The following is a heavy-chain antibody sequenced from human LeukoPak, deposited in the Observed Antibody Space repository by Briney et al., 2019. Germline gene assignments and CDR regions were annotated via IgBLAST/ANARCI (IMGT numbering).Heavy chain of an antibody. Sequence: PGGSLRLSCAASGFTVSSNYMSWVRQAPGKGLEWVSVIYSGGSTYYADSVKGRFTISRDNSKNTLYLQMNSLRAEDTALYYCAKDIGSSGWYYYFDYWGQGTLVTVSS. CDR3: AKDIGSSGWYYYFDY. CDR1: GFTVSSNY. CDR2: IYSGGST. D-gene: IGHD6-19*01. J-gene: IGHJ4*02. V-gene: IGHV3-53*05.